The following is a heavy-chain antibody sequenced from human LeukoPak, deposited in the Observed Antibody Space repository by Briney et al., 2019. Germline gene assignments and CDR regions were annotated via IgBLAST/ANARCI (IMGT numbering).Heavy chain of an antibody. J-gene: IGHJ4*02. Sequence: ASVKVSCKASGYTFTSYYMHWVRQAPGQGLEWMGIINPSGGSTSYAQKFQGRVTMTRDTSTSTVYMELSSLRSEDTAVYHCAREGTYYYGSGSYYNGPHFDYWGQGTLVTVSS. V-gene: IGHV1-46*01. CDR3: AREGTYYYGSGSYYNGPHFDY. CDR2: INPSGGST. D-gene: IGHD3-10*01. CDR1: GYTFTSYY.